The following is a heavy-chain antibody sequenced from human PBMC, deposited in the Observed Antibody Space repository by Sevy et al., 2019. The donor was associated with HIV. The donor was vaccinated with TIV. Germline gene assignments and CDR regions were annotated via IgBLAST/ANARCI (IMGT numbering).Heavy chain of an antibody. CDR3: ARDPDTPMARYFDS. Sequence: GGSLRLSCAASGFPFSRYSMNWVRQAPGKGLEWVSYISDSSRTIYYADSVKGRFIISRDNAKNSLYLHMHSLSDEDTAVYYCARDPDTPMARYFDSWGQGTLVTVSS. D-gene: IGHD5-18*01. CDR1: GFPFSRYS. V-gene: IGHV3-48*02. J-gene: IGHJ4*02. CDR2: ISDSSRTI.